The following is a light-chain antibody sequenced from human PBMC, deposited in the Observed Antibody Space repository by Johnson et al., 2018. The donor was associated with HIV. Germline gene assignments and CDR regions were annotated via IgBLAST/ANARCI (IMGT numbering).Light chain of an antibody. CDR1: SSNIGNNY. CDR3: GTWDNGLITYV. V-gene: IGLV1-51*01. J-gene: IGLJ1*01. CDR2: DNN. Sequence: QSVLTQPPSVSAAPGQKVTISCSGSSSNIGNNYVSWYQQLPGTAPKLLIYDNNERPSGIPDRFSGSKSGPSATLGITGPKTGDEADYYCGTWDNGLITYVFGTGTKVTVL.